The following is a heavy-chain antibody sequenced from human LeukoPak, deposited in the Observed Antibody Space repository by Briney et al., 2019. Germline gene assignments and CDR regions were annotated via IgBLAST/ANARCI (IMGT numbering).Heavy chain of an antibody. V-gene: IGHV1-69*13. D-gene: IGHD2-2*01. CDR3: ARDLRYCSSTSCYRNTPPYYYYYGMDV. J-gene: IGHJ6*02. CDR2: IIPIFGTA. Sequence: SVKVSCKASGYTFTSYGISWVRQAPGQGLEWMGGIIPIFGTANYAQKFQGRVTITADESTSTAYMELSSLRSEDTAVYYCARDLRYCSSTSCYRNTPPYYYYYGMDVWGQGTTVTVSS. CDR1: GYTFTSYG.